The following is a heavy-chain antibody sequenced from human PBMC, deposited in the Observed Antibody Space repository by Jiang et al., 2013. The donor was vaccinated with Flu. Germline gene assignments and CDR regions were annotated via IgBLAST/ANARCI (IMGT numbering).Heavy chain of an antibody. CDR1: GGTFSSYA. J-gene: IGHJ6*02. V-gene: IGHV1-69*06. D-gene: IGHD6-13*01. CDR3: AREIIVVAAAGTGSLYYYYGMDV. CDR2: IIPIFGTA. Sequence: SSVKVSCKASGGTFSSYAISWVRQAPGQGLEWMGGIIPIFGTANYAQKFQGRVTITADKSTSTAYMELSSLRSEDTAVYYCAREIIVVAAAGTGSLYYYYGMDVWGQGTTVTVSS.